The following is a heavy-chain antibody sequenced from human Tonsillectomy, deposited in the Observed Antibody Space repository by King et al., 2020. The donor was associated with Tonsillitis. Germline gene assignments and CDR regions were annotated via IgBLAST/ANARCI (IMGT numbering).Heavy chain of an antibody. CDR3: ARDTVSIFGVIILGDAFDI. CDR2: ISSSSSYI. D-gene: IGHD3-3*01. V-gene: IGHV3-21*01. CDR1: GFTFTNYI. Sequence: QLVQSGGGLVKPGGSLRLSCAASGFTFTNYIMNWVRQAPGKGLEWVSSISSSSSYIYYADSVKGRFTISRDNAKNSLYLQMNSLRAEDTAVYYCARDTVSIFGVIILGDAFDIWGQGTMVTVSS. J-gene: IGHJ3*02.